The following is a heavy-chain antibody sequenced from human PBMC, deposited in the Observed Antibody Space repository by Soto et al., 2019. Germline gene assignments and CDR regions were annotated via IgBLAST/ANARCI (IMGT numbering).Heavy chain of an antibody. D-gene: IGHD2-2*01. Sequence: RLSCAASGFTFSSYGFHWVRQAPGKGLEWVAFISYDGSKTYYEDSVKGRFTISRDNSKNTLYLQMNSLRPEDTAVYYCAKIAGYCSGTTCSAVDPWGQGTLVTVSS. CDR2: ISYDGSKT. J-gene: IGHJ5*02. V-gene: IGHV3-30*18. CDR3: AKIAGYCSGTTCSAVDP. CDR1: GFTFSSYG.